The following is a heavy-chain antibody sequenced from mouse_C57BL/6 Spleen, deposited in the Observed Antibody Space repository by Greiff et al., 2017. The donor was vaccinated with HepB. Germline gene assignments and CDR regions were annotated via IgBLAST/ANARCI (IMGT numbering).Heavy chain of an antibody. V-gene: IGHV7-3*01. J-gene: IGHJ1*03. CDR3: ARYPHYYGSSHWYFDV. CDR1: GFTFTDYY. D-gene: IGHD1-1*01. CDR2: IRNKANGYTT. Sequence: EVMLVESGGGLVQPGGSLSLSCAASGFTFTDYYMSWVRQPPGKALEWLGFIRNKANGYTTEYSASVKGRFTISRDNSQSILYLQMNALRAEDSATYYCARYPHYYGSSHWYFDVWGTGTTVTVSS.